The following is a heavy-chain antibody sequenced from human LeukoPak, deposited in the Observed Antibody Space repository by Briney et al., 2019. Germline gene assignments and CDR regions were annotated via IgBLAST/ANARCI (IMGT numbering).Heavy chain of an antibody. CDR3: ARVSPGVPAAILNSNYYYYYMDV. Sequence: GASVKVSCKASGYTFTGYYMHWVRQAPGQGLEWMGWINPNSGGTNYAQKFRGRVTMTRDTSISTAYMELSRLRSDDTAVYYCARVSPGVPAAILNSNYYYYYMDVWGKGTTVTVSS. D-gene: IGHD2-2*01. CDR1: GYTFTGYY. V-gene: IGHV1-2*02. J-gene: IGHJ6*03. CDR2: INPNSGGT.